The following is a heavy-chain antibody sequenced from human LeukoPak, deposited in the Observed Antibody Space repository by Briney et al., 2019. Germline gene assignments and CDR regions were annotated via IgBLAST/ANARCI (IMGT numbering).Heavy chain of an antibody. V-gene: IGHV3-23*01. J-gene: IGHJ6*02. CDR1: GFTFSSYA. Sequence: GGSLRLSCAASGFTFSSYAMSWVPQAPGKGLEWVSAISGSGGSTYYADSVKGRFTISRDNSKNTLYLQMNSLRAEDTAVYYCASRETWSGYYSYYYYGMDVWGQGTTVTVSS. D-gene: IGHD3-3*01. CDR2: ISGSGGST. CDR3: ASRETWSGYYSYYYYGMDV.